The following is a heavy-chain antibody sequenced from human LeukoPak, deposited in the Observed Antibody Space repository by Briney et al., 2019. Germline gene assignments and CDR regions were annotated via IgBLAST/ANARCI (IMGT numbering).Heavy chain of an antibody. D-gene: IGHD3-10*01. CDR1: GYTFTGYY. CDR2: INPNSGGT. CDR3: ARIGYYGSAPDY. J-gene: IGHJ4*02. Sequence: ASAKVSCKASGYTFTGYYMHWVRQAPGQGLEWMGWINPNSGGTNYAQKFQGRVTMTRDTSISTAYMELSRLRSDDTAVYYCARIGYYGSAPDYWGQGTLVTVSS. V-gene: IGHV1-2*02.